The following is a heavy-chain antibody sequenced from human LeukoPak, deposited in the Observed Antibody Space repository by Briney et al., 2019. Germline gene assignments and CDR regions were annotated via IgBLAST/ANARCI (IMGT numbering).Heavy chain of an antibody. Sequence: GGSLRLSCAASGFTFSSYTIHWVRQAPGKGLEWVAVISYDGSNKYYADSVKGRFTISRDNSKNTLYLQMNSLRAEDTAVYYCAMTYYYDSSPYGMDVWGQGTTVTVSS. V-gene: IGHV3-30-3*01. CDR1: GFTFSSYT. J-gene: IGHJ6*02. D-gene: IGHD3-22*01. CDR3: AMTYYYDSSPYGMDV. CDR2: ISYDGSNK.